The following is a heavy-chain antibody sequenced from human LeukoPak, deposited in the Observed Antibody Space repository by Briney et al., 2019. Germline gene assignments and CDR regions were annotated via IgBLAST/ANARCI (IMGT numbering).Heavy chain of an antibody. CDR3: ARVNGQQLAIDY. CDR2: IKPSGGST. CDR1: GYTFTTYY. Sequence: EASVKVSCKASGYTFTTYYIHWVQQAPGQGLEWMGIIKPSGGSTSYAQKFQGRVTMTRDTSTSTVYMELSSLRSEDTAVYYCARVNGQQLAIDYWGQGTLVTVSS. V-gene: IGHV1-46*01. D-gene: IGHD6-13*01. J-gene: IGHJ4*02.